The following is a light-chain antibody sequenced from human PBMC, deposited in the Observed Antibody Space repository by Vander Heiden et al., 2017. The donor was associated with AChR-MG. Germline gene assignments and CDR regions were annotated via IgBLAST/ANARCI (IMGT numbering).Light chain of an antibody. CDR3: QQYNNWPPWT. Sequence: EIVMTQAPATLSVSPGNRATLSCTASQSVGSNVAWYQQKPGQAPRLLISDASTRATGIPDRFSGSGTGTEFTLTISSLQSEDFEVYYCQQYNNWPPWTFGQGTRVEIK. J-gene: IGKJ1*01. CDR1: QSVGSN. CDR2: DAS. V-gene: IGKV3-15*01.